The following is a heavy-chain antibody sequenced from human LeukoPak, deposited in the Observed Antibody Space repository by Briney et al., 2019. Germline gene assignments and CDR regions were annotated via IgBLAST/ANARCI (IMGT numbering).Heavy chain of an antibody. V-gene: IGHV3-30*18. D-gene: IGHD3-22*01. CDR1: GFTFSSYG. CDR2: ISYDGSNK. CDR3: AKLPSDYDSSGFNDY. J-gene: IGHJ4*02. Sequence: GGSLRLSCAASGFTFSSYGMHWVRQAPGRGLEWVAVISYDGSNKYYADSVKGRFTISRDNSKNTLYLQMNSLRAEDTAVYYCAKLPSDYDSSGFNDYWGQGTLVTVSS.